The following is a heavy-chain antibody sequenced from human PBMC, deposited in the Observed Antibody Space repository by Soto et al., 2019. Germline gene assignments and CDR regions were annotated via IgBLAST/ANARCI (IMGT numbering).Heavy chain of an antibody. J-gene: IGHJ4*02. CDR1: GASISGFY. Sequence: TSETLSLTCTVSGASISGFYWSWIRKSAGKGLEWIGRIYATGTTDYNPSLKSRVMMSVDTSKNQFSLRLSSVTAADTAMYYCARVKLAGRGSFHYWGQGTLVTVSS. D-gene: IGHD3-3*02. CDR3: ARVKLAGRGSFHY. CDR2: IYATGTT. V-gene: IGHV4-4*07.